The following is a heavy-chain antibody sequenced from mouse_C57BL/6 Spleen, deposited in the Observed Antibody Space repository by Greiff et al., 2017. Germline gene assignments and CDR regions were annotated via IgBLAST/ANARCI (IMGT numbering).Heavy chain of an antibody. CDR1: GFTFSSYT. V-gene: IGHV5-9*01. CDR2: ISGGGGNT. J-gene: IGHJ2*01. Sequence: EVQGVESGGGLVKPGGSLKLSCAASGFTFSSYTMSWVRQTPEQRLEWVATISGGGGNTYYPDSVKGRFTISRDNAKNTLYLQMSSLRSEDTALYYCARHEANSYFDDWGQGTTLTVAS. D-gene: IGHD3-2*02. CDR3: ARHEANSYFDD.